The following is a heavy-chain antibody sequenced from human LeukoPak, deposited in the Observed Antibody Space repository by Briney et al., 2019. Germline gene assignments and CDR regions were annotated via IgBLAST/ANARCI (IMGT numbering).Heavy chain of an antibody. CDR1: GDSVSSNSAG. CDR3: AREVAGTGAFDI. D-gene: IGHD6-19*01. J-gene: IGHJ3*02. CDR2: TYYRSDWYK. Sequence: SQTLSLTFALSGDSVSSNSAGWNWIRQSPSRGLEWLGGTYYRSDWYKDYAVSVRSRITINPDTSRNQFSLQLSSVTPEDTAVYYCAREVAGTGAFDIWGQGTMVTVSS. V-gene: IGHV6-1*01.